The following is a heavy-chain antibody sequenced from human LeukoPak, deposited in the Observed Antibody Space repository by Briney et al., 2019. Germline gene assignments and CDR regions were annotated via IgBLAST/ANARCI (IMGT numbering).Heavy chain of an antibody. CDR3: ARDASVRPYYYDSSGYYGTSGAFDI. D-gene: IGHD3-22*01. Sequence: GGSLRLSCAASGFTFSSYSMNWARQAPGKGLEWVSSISGSSSYIYYADSVKGRFTISRDNAKNSLYLQMNSLRAEDTAVYYCARDASVRPYYYDSSGYYGTSGAFDIWGQGTMVAVSS. V-gene: IGHV3-21*01. CDR2: ISGSSSYI. CDR1: GFTFSSYS. J-gene: IGHJ3*02.